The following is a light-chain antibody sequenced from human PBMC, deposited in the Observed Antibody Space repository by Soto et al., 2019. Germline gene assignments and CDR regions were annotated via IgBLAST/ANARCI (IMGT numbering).Light chain of an antibody. CDR2: WAS. CDR3: QQYYGTPLT. Sequence: DIVMTQSPDSLAVSLGERATINCKSSQSVLCSSKNKNYLAWYQQKPGQPPKLLIYWASTRESGVPDRFSGSGSGTDFTLTISSLQAEDVAVYYCQQYYGTPLTFGGGTKVEIK. V-gene: IGKV4-1*01. J-gene: IGKJ4*01. CDR1: QSVLCSSKNKNY.